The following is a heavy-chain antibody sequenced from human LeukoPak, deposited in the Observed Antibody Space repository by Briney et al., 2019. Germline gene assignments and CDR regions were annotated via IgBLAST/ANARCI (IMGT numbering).Heavy chain of an antibody. CDR1: GFTFSSYE. J-gene: IGHJ3*02. V-gene: IGHV3-48*03. CDR2: ISSSGSTI. D-gene: IGHD1-14*01. CDR3: ARGGRTGAFDI. Sequence: QPGGSLRLSCAASGFTFSSYEMNWVRQAPGKGLEWVSYISSSGSTIYYADSVKGRFTISRDNAKNSLYLQMNSLRAVDTAVYYCARGGRTGAFDIWGQGTMVTVSS.